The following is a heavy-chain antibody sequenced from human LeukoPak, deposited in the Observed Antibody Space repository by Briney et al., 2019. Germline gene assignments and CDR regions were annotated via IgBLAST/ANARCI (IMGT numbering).Heavy chain of an antibody. D-gene: IGHD3-3*01. CDR1: GFTFSDYY. CDR2: ISSSGSTT. CDR3: ASMDFWSGYPFDY. V-gene: IGHV3-11*01. J-gene: IGHJ4*02. Sequence: MTGGSLRLSCAASGFTFSDYYMSWIRQAPGKGLEWVSYISSSGSTTYYADSVKGRFTISRDNAKNSLYLQMNSLRAEDTAVYYCASMDFWSGYPFDYWGQGTLVTVSS.